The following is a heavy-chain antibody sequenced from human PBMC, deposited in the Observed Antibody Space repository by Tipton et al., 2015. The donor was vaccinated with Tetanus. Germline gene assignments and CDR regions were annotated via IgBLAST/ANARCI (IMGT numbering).Heavy chain of an antibody. CDR2: ISYSGST. CDR1: GDSISSGDFY. CDR3: ARANYDFPKKGPFDS. V-gene: IGHV4-61*08. D-gene: IGHD3-3*01. J-gene: IGHJ4*02. Sequence: TLSLTCTVSGDSISSGDFYWSWIRQPPGKGLEWIGYISYSGSTNSNYSLKSRITISQDTSKNQFSLKLTSVTAADTAVYYCARANYDFPKKGPFDSWGQGTLVIVSS.